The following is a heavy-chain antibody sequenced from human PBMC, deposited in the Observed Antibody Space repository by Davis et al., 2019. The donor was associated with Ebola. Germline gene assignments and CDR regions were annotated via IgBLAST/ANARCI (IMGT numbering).Heavy chain of an antibody. V-gene: IGHV5-51*01. D-gene: IGHD1-26*01. CDR3: ARRGSYAGEAFDI. CDR2: IYPGDSDT. Sequence: GESLKISCKGSGYYFTTYWIGWVRQMPGKGLEWMGIIYPGDSDTRYSPSFQGQVTISADKSISTAYLQWSSLKSSDTAMYYCARRGSYAGEAFDIWGQGTMVTVSS. CDR1: GYYFTTYW. J-gene: IGHJ3*02.